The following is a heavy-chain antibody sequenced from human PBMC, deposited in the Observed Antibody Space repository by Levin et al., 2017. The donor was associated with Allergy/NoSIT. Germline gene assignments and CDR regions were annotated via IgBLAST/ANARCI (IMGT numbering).Heavy chain of an antibody. Sequence: SLKISCAASGFIFDDYAMHWVRQVPGKGLEWVSGIDWNSGSRGYVDSVKGRFTISRDNAKNFLYLQMNSLRAEDTAFYYCAKASGRGFGGVIASFDNWGQGVLVTVSS. V-gene: IGHV3-9*01. CDR1: GFIFDDYA. D-gene: IGHD3-16*02. J-gene: IGHJ4*02. CDR2: IDWNSGSR. CDR3: AKASGRGFGGVIASFDN.